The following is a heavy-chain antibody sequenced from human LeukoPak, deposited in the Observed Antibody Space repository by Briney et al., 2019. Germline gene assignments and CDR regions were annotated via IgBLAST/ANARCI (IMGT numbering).Heavy chain of an antibody. V-gene: IGHV1-18*04. CDR1: GYTFTSYY. CDR2: ISAYNGNT. D-gene: IGHD3-3*01. CDR3: ARDRRITIFGVVDAFDI. Sequence: ASVKVSCKASGYTFTSYYMHWVRQAPGQGLEWMGWISAYNGNTNYAQKLQGRVTMTTDTSTSTAYMELRSLRSDDTAVYYCARDRRITIFGVVDAFDIWGQGTMVTVSS. J-gene: IGHJ3*02.